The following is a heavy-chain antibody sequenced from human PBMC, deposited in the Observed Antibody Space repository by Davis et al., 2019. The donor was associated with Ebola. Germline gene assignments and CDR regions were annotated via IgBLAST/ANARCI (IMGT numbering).Heavy chain of an antibody. CDR1: GYTFTSYG. CDR3: ASFRVVGATGPGDYYYGMDV. V-gene: IGHV1-8*02. CDR2: MNPNSGNT. Sequence: AASVKVSCKASGYTFTSYGISWVRQATGQGLEWMGWMNPNSGNTGYAQKFQGRVTMTRNTSISTAYMELSSLRSEDTAVYYCASFRVVGATGPGDYYYGMDVWGQGTTVTVSS. D-gene: IGHD1-26*01. J-gene: IGHJ6*02.